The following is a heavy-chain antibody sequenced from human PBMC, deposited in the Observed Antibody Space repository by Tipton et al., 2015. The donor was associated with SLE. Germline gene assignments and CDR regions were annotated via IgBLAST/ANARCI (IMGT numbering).Heavy chain of an antibody. CDR3: ARAIGANFFNF. V-gene: IGHV4-59*12. D-gene: IGHD3-16*01. J-gene: IGHJ4*02. CDR1: GGSISSYY. CDR2: IYYSGST. Sequence: TLSLNCTVSGGSISSYYWSWIRQPPGKGLEWIGYIYYSGSTNCNPSLKTRVTLSVDTSKVQFSLRLTSVTAADTAVYYCARAIGANFFNFWGQGTLVTVSS.